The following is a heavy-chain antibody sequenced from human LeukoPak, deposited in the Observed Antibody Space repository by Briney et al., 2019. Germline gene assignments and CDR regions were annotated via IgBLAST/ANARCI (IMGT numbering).Heavy chain of an antibody. CDR3: ASDGRYCSGGSCYSY. CDR1: GGPFSSYA. CDR2: IIPIFGTA. V-gene: IGHV1-69*05. J-gene: IGHJ4*02. Sequence: VKVSCKASGGPFSSYAISWVRQAPGQGLEWMGRIIPIFGTANYAQKFQGRVTITTDESTSTAYMELSSLRSEDTAVYYCASDGRYCSGGSCYSYWGQGTLVTVSS. D-gene: IGHD2-15*01.